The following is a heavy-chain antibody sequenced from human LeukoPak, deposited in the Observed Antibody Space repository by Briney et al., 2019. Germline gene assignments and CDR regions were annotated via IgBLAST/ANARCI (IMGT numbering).Heavy chain of an antibody. Sequence: ASVKVSCKASGGTFSSYAISWVRQAPGQGLEWMGWISAYNGNTNYAQKLQGRVTMTTDTSTSTAYMELRSLRSDDTAVYYCARGRVVPAAIDAFDIWGQGTMVTVSS. D-gene: IGHD2-2*01. CDR2: ISAYNGNT. CDR3: ARGRVVPAAIDAFDI. J-gene: IGHJ3*02. V-gene: IGHV1-18*01. CDR1: GGTFSSYA.